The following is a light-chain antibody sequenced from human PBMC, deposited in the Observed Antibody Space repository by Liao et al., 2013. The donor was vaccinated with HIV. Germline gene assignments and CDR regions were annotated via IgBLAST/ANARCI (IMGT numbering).Light chain of an antibody. CDR3: QVWDRGPAL. J-gene: IGLJ2*01. CDR1: TLGDKY. V-gene: IGLV3-1*01. Sequence: SYELTQPPSVSVSPGQTASITCSGRTLGDKYVCWYQQKPGQSPVLVIYQDNKRPSGTPGRFSGSSSGNTGTLTISGTQPMDEGDYYCQVWDRGPALFGGGTKLTVL. CDR2: QDN.